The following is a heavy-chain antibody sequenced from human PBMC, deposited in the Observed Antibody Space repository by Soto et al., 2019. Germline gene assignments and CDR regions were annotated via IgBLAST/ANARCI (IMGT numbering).Heavy chain of an antibody. CDR2: IYWDDDE. CDR1: GFSLTTRGVG. V-gene: IGHV2-5*02. Sequence: QITLKESGPTLVKPTQTLTLTCTFSGFSLTTRGVGVGXXXQPQGKALEWLALIYWDDDEGYSPSLKSRLTXXKDTSXXXXXXXXXXMDPVDTATYYCAHRPRGYSYHFDYWGQGTLVTVSS. CDR3: AHRPRGYSYHFDY. D-gene: IGHD5-18*01. J-gene: IGHJ4*02.